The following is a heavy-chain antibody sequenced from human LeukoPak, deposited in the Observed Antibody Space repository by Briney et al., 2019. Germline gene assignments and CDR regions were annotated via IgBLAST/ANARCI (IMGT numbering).Heavy chain of an antibody. CDR1: GFTFSSSW. Sequence: GGSLRLSCAASGFTFSSSWMTWVRQAPGKGLEWVASINQDGSENYYVDSVKGRFTISRDNAKNSLYLQMNSLRAEDTAVYYCVRERRGSSWGQGTLATVSS. V-gene: IGHV3-7*05. CDR3: VRERRGSS. D-gene: IGHD3-16*01. CDR2: INQDGSEN. J-gene: IGHJ5*02.